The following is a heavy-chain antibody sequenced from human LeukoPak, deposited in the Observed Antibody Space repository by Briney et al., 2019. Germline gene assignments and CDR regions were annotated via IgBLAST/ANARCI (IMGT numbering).Heavy chain of an antibody. CDR2: ISSSSSYI. Sequence: GGSLRLSCAASGFTFSSYSMNWVRQAPGKGLEWVSSISSSSSYIYYADSVKGRFTISRDNAKNSLYLQMNSLRAEDTAVYYCARDRLTISGEDFDYWGQGTLVTVSS. D-gene: IGHD3-3*01. V-gene: IGHV3-21*04. CDR3: ARDRLTISGEDFDY. J-gene: IGHJ4*02. CDR1: GFTFSSYS.